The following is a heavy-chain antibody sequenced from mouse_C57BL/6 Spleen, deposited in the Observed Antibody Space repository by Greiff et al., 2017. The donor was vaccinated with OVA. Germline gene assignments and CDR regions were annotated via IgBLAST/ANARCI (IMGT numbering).Heavy chain of an antibody. CDR2: IHPNSGST. D-gene: IGHD2-5*01. J-gene: IGHJ3*01. CDR3: ARDCSNSPFAD. CDR1: GYTFTSYW. Sequence: QVQLQQSGAELVKPGASVKLSCKASGYTFTSYWMHWVKQRPGQGLEWIGMIHPNSGSTNYNEKFKSKATLTVDKSSSTAYMQLSSLTSEDSAVYYCARDCSNSPFADWGKGTLVTVAA. V-gene: IGHV1-64*01.